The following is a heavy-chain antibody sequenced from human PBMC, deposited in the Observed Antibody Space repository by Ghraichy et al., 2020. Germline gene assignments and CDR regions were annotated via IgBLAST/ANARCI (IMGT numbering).Heavy chain of an antibody. V-gene: IGHV4-39*01. CDR2: IYYSGST. J-gene: IGHJ4*02. D-gene: IGHD6-19*01. Sequence: SETLSLTCTVSGGSISSSSYYWGWIRQPPGKGLEWIRSIYYSGSTYYNPSLKSRVTMSVDTSKNQFSLKLRSVTAADTAVYYCARRGSSGWRYYFDYWGQGTLVTVSS. CDR1: GGSISSSSYY. CDR3: ARRGSSGWRYYFDY.